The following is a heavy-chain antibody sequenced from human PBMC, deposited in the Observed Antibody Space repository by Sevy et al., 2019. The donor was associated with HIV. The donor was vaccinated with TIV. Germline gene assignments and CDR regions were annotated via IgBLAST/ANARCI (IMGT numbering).Heavy chain of an antibody. Sequence: GGSLRLSCAVSGFSFDSYGMTWVRQAPGKGLEWVSGISGSGTRTYYADSVKGRFSISRDNSKNRLYLQMNSLRSEDNAIYCCAKGGGGHYDPDEIGYYFYYYNMDVWGKGTTVTVSS. V-gene: IGHV3-23*01. J-gene: IGHJ6*03. CDR2: ISGSGTRT. CDR3: AKGGGGHYDPDEIGYYFYYYNMDV. D-gene: IGHD3-22*01. CDR1: GFSFDSYG.